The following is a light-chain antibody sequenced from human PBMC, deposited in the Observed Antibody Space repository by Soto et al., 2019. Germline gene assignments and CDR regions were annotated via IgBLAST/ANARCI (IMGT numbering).Light chain of an antibody. J-gene: IGKJ1*01. CDR1: QSVNNY. V-gene: IGKV3-11*01. CDR2: DTF. CDR3: QQRSNWPRT. Sequence: EIVLTQSPATLSLSPGERATLACRASQSVNNYLAWYQQKPGQAPRLLIYDTFNRATGIPARFSGSGSGTDFTLTISSLEPEDFAVYYCQQRSNWPRTFGQGTKVEIK.